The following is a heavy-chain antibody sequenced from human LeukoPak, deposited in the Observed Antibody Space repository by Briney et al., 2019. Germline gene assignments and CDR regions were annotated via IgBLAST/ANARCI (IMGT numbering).Heavy chain of an antibody. J-gene: IGHJ4*02. V-gene: IGHV4-59*08. Sequence: SETLSLTCSVSGGSISSYYWSWLRQPPGKGLEWIGYVYYSGSTNYSPSLKSRVTISVDTSKNQFSLKLNSVTAADTAVYYCVRRGYCSGVSCYTFDQWGQGTLVSVSS. CDR1: GGSISSYY. CDR2: VYYSGST. D-gene: IGHD2-15*01. CDR3: VRRGYCSGVSCYTFDQ.